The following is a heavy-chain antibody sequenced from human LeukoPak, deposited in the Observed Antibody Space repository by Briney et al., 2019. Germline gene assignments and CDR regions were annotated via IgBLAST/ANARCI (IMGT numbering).Heavy chain of an antibody. CDR3: AELGITMIGGV. CDR1: GFTFSYYY. Sequence: GSLRLSCAGSGFTFSYYYLSLIRPAPGEGLEWVSYISSSGSTIYYADSVKGRFTISRDNAKNSLYLQMNSLRAEDTAVYYCAELGITMIGGVWGKGTTVTISS. V-gene: IGHV3-11*04. D-gene: IGHD3-10*02. CDR2: ISSSGSTI. J-gene: IGHJ6*04.